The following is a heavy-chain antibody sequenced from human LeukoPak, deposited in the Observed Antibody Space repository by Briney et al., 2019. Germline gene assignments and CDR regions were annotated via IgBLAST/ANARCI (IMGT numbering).Heavy chain of an antibody. D-gene: IGHD2-2*01. J-gene: IGHJ4*02. CDR1: GFTFSSYA. Sequence: GGSLRLSCAASGFTFSSYAMSWVRQAPGKGLEWVSGISGSGDTTYYADSVKGRFTISRDNSNNTLYLQMSILRAEDTAVYYCAKDYCTITTCSFDSWGQGTLVTVSS. CDR3: AKDYCTITTCSFDS. V-gene: IGHV3-23*01. CDR2: ISGSGDTT.